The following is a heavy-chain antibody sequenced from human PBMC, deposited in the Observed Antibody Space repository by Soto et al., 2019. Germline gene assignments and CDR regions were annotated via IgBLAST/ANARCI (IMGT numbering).Heavy chain of an antibody. CDR1: GVSVSNNSYY. J-gene: IGHJ4*02. CDR3: ARRPLVRGIIPYYFDY. V-gene: IGHV4-39*02. CDR2: VYYSGSA. Sequence: QLQLLESGPGLVKPSETLSLTCTVSGVSVSNNSYYWGWIRQPPGKRLEWIGSVYYSGSAYYNPSFKRRLPISVDTSMNRVSVKLSSVTAADTAIYYCARRPLVRGIIPYYFDYWGQGTLVTVSS. D-gene: IGHD3-10*01.